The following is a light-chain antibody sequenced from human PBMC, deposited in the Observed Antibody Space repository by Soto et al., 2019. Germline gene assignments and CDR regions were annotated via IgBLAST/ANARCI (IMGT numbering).Light chain of an antibody. CDR3: QQYNNWPPFT. Sequence: EIVMTQSPATLSVSPGDRATLSCWASQSVSTNLAWYQQKPGQAPRLLIYGSSTRATGIPARFGGSGSGTEFPLTISSLQSEDFAVYYWQQYNNWPPFTFGPGTRLE. V-gene: IGKV3-15*01. CDR2: GSS. J-gene: IGKJ5*01. CDR1: QSVSTN.